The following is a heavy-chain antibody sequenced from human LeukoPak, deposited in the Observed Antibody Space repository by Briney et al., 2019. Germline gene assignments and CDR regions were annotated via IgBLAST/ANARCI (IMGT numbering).Heavy chain of an antibody. CDR1: GFTFSSYA. J-gene: IGHJ4*02. CDR3: ARDRYFFYYGSGSYEADY. CDR2: ISYDGSNK. D-gene: IGHD3-10*01. V-gene: IGHV3-30-3*01. Sequence: GGSVRLSCVASGFTFSSYAMHWVPQAPGKGLEWVAVISYDGSNKYYADSVKGRFTISRDNSKNTLYLQMNSLRAEDTAVYYCARDRYFFYYGSGSYEADYWGQGTLVTVSS.